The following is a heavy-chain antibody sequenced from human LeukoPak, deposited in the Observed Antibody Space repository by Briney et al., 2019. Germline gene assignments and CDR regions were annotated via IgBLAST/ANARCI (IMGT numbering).Heavy chain of an antibody. CDR3: ARELGLYYYGMDV. CDR1: GFTFSSYA. J-gene: IGHJ6*02. D-gene: IGHD7-27*01. V-gene: IGHV3-30-3*01. CDR2: ISYDGSNK. Sequence: GRSLRLSCAASGFTFSSYAMHWVRQAPGKGLEWVAVISYDGSNKYYADSAKGRFTISRDNSKNTLYLQMNSLRAEDTAVYYCARELGLYYYGMDVWGQGTTVTVSS.